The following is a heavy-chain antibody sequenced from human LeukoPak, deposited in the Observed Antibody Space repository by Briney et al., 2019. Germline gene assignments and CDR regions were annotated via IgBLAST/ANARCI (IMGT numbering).Heavy chain of an antibody. CDR1: GYTFSSYG. CDR2: ISVINNANT. CDR3: ARDFFSSSFPVWWFDP. Sequence: GASVKVSCKASGYTFSSYGINWVRQAPGQGPEWMGWISVINNANTRYAQNFQGRLTMTTDTSTTTAYMELRSLRSEDTAVYYCARDFFSSSFPVWWFDPWGQGTLVTVSS. J-gene: IGHJ5*02. D-gene: IGHD6-13*01. V-gene: IGHV1-18*01.